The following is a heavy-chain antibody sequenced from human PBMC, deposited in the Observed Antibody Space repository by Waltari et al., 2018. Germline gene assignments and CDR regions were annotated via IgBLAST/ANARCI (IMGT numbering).Heavy chain of an antibody. J-gene: IGHJ3*02. D-gene: IGHD6-13*01. CDR1: GGYFSTLE. V-gene: IGHV1-69*05. CDR3: ARGGLYGQQLLESAFEI. CDR2: IIPMFGTA. Sequence: QVQLVQSGAEFKKPGPSGKVACTVCGGYFSTLEVTWVRQAPVQGLEWMGGIIPMFGTANYAQKMQDRVTINTDESMTTAYMHLSSLTSDDTAVYYCARGGLYGQQLLESAFEIWGQGTKVTVSS.